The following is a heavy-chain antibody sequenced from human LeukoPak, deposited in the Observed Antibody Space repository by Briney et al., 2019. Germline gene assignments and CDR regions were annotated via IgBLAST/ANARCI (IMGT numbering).Heavy chain of an antibody. CDR1: GFTFSRYS. CDR2: ISSSSSYI. Sequence: GGSLRLSCAASGFTFSRYSMNWVRQAPGKGLEWVSSISSSSSYIYYADSVKGRFTISRDNAKNSLYLQMNSLRAEGTSVYYCARGVGWSTFDYWGQGTLVTVSS. V-gene: IGHV3-21*01. J-gene: IGHJ4*02. D-gene: IGHD2-15*01. CDR3: ARGVGWSTFDY.